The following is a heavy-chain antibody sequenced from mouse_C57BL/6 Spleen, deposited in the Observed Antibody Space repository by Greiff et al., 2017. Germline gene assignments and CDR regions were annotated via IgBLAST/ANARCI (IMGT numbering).Heavy chain of an antibody. CDR1: GYTFTSYW. CDR2: IDPSDSET. Sequence: VQLQQPGAELVRPGSSVKLSCKASGYTFTSYWMHWVKQRPIQGLEWIGNIDPSDSETHYNQKFKDKATVTVDKSSSTAYRQLSSLTSEDSAVYSCARRPYYGSSLDYWGQGTTLTVSS. D-gene: IGHD1-1*01. V-gene: IGHV1-52*01. CDR3: ARRPYYGSSLDY. J-gene: IGHJ2*01.